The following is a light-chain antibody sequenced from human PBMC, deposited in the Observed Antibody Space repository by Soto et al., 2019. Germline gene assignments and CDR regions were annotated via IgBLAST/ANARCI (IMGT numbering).Light chain of an antibody. V-gene: IGKV3-11*01. CDR1: QSVSSY. J-gene: IGKJ4*01. Sequence: EIVLTHSPATLSLSPCERATLSCRASQSVSSYLVWYQQKPGQAPRLLIYDASNRATGIPARFSGSGSGTDFTLTISSLEPEDFAVYYCQHRSSWPLTFGGGTKVDI. CDR3: QHRSSWPLT. CDR2: DAS.